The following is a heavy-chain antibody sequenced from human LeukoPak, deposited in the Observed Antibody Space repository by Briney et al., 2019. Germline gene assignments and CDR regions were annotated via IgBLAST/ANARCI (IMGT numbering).Heavy chain of an antibody. CDR2: ISSRGNTI. D-gene: IGHD5-24*01. V-gene: IGHV3-48*03. CDR1: GFSFSSYE. CDR3: ARSLGPTRPFDY. Sequence: PGGSLRLSCAASGFSFSSYEMNWVRQAPGKGLEWLSYISSRGNTIYYAESVKGRFTISRDNAKISLYLQMNSLRVEDTAIYYCARSLGPTRPFDYWGQGTLLIVSS. J-gene: IGHJ4*02.